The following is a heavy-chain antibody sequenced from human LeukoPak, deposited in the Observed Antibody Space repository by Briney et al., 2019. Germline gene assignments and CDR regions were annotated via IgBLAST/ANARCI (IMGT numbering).Heavy chain of an antibody. Sequence: ASVKVSCKASGYTFTGYYMHWVRQAPGQGLEWTGWINPNSGGTNYAQKFQGRVTMTRDTSISTAYVELSRLRSDDTAVYYCARHYGSGTYSVYWGQGTLDTVSS. CDR2: INPNSGGT. J-gene: IGHJ4*02. D-gene: IGHD3-10*01. CDR1: GYTFTGYY. CDR3: ARHYGSGTYSVY. V-gene: IGHV1-2*02.